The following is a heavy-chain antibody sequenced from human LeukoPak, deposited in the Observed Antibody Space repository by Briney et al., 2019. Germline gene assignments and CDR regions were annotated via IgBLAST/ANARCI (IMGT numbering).Heavy chain of an antibody. CDR2: INTNTGNP. CDR1: GYTFTSYA. Sequence: GASVEGSCKASGYTFTSYAMNWVRQAPGQGLEWMGWINTNTGNPTYAQGFTGRFVFSLDTSASTAYLQISSLKAEDTAVYYCAPGHYDRYYYYMDVWGKGTTVTVSS. V-gene: IGHV7-4-1*02. D-gene: IGHD3-9*01. J-gene: IGHJ6*03. CDR3: APGHYDRYYYYMDV.